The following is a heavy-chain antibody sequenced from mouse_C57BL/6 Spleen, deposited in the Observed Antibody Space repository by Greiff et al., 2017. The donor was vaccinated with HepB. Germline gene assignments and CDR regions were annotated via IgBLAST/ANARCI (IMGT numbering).Heavy chain of an antibody. V-gene: IGHV1-22*01. CDR2: INPNNGGP. CDR3: AKGAATRLRGPRPPDD. CDR1: GYTFTDYN. D-gene: IGHD1-1*01. J-gene: IGHJ2*01. Sequence: EVQLQQSGPELVKPGASVKMSCKASGYTFTDYNMHWVKQSHGKSLEWIGYINPNNGGPSYNQKFKGKATLTVNKSSSTAYMELRSLTSEDAAVYDCAKGAATRLRGPRPPDDWGQGTTLTVSS.